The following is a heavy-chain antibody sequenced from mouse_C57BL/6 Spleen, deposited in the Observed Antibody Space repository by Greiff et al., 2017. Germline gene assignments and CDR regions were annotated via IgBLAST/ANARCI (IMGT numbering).Heavy chain of an antibody. V-gene: IGHV1-69*01. J-gene: IGHJ4*01. Sequence: QVQLQQSGPELVKPGASVKISCKASGYSFTDYNMNWVKQRPGQGLEWIGEIDPSDSYTNYNQKFKGKSTLTVDKSSSTAYMQLSSLTSEDSAVYYCARGITTVVATDYAMDYWGQGTSVTVSS. CDR3: ARGITTVVATDYAMDY. CDR2: IDPSDSYT. D-gene: IGHD1-1*01. CDR1: GYSFTDYN.